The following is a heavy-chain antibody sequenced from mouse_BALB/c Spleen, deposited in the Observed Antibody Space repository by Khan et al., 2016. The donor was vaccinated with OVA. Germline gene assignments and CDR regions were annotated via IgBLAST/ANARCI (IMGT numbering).Heavy chain of an antibody. CDR2: ISDLAYTI. V-gene: IGHV5-15*02. D-gene: IGHD1-2*01. J-gene: IGHJ3*01. CDR3: ARGGGTAPFAY. CDR1: GFTFSDYG. Sequence: EVELVESGGGLVQPGGSRKLSCAASGFTFSDYGMAWVRQAPGKGPAWVAFISDLAYTIYYADTVTGRFTISRENAKNTLYLEMSSLRSEDTAIYYGARGGGTAPFAYWGLGTLVTVSA.